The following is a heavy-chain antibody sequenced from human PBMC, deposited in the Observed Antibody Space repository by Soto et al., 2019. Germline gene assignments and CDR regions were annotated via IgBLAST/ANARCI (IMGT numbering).Heavy chain of an antibody. CDR3: AEAHRRSTYYDILTGYWPFDY. CDR2: IIPILGIA. D-gene: IGHD3-9*01. V-gene: IGHV1-69*02. J-gene: IGHJ4*02. CDR1: GGTFSSYT. Sequence: SVKVSCKASGGTFSSYTISWVRQAPGQGLEWMGRIIPILGIANYAQKFQGRVTITADKSTSTAYMELSSLRSEDTAVYYCAEAHRRSTYYDILTGYWPFDYWGQGTLVTVSS.